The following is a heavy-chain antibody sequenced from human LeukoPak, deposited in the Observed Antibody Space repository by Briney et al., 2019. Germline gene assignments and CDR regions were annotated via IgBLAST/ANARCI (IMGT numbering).Heavy chain of an antibody. CDR3: ARSLEVEVAASWFDP. CDR2: IYYSES. Sequence: PSETLSLTCTVSGGSISSYYWSWIRQSPGKGLEWIGYIYYSESNYNPSLKSRVTISLDTSKNQFSLKLTSVTSADTAVYYCARSLEVEVAASWFDPWGQGTLVTVSS. D-gene: IGHD2-15*01. J-gene: IGHJ5*02. V-gene: IGHV4-59*01. CDR1: GGSISSYY.